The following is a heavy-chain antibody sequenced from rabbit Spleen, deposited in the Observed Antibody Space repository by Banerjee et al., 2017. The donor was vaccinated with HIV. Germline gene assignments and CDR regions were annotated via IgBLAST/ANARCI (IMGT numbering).Heavy chain of an antibody. CDR1: GFSFDSNHY. J-gene: IGHJ4*01. CDR3: VRARPYPFVL. CDR2: MYTATGTT. V-gene: IGHV1S40*01. D-gene: IGHD1-1*01. Sequence: QSLEESGGDLVKPEGSLTLTCTASGFSFDSNHYMCWVRQAPGKGLEWIGCMYTATGTTYYATWVNGRFTISSHDAQNTLYLQLNSLTVADTATYFCVRARPYPFVLWGPGTLVTVS.